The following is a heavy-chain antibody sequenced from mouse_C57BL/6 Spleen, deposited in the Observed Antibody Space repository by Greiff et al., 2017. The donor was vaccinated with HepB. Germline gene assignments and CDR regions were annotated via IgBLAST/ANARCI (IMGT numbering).Heavy chain of an antibody. Sequence: EVQLVESEGGLVQPGSSMKLSCTASGFTFSDYYMAWVRQVPEKGLEWVANINYDGSSTYYLDSLKSRFIISRDNAKNILYLQMSSLKSEDTATYYCARAAVRGDYYAMDYWGQGTSVTVSS. J-gene: IGHJ4*01. D-gene: IGHD2-14*01. CDR2: INYDGSST. CDR3: ARAAVRGDYYAMDY. V-gene: IGHV5-16*01. CDR1: GFTFSDYY.